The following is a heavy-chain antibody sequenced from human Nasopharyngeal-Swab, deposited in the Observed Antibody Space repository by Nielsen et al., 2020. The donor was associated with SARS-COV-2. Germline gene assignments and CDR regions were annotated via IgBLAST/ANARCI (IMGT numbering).Heavy chain of an antibody. D-gene: IGHD4-23*01. CDR1: GFTFSSYA. J-gene: IGHJ3*02. V-gene: IGHV3-30-3*01. CDR3: ASPKTFYGGNTGVDRAFDI. CDR2: ISYDGSNK. Sequence: LSLTCAASGFTFSSYAMHWVRQAPGKGLEWVAVISYDGSNKYYADSVKGRFTISRDNSKNTLYLQMNSLRAEDTAVYYCASPKTFYGGNTGVDRAFDIWGQGTMVTVSS.